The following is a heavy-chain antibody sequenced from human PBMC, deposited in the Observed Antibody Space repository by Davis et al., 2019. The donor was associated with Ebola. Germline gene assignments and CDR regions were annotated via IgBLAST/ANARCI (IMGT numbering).Heavy chain of an antibody. CDR2: IIPILGIA. J-gene: IGHJ4*02. CDR3: ARLGSYYDSSGSRY. D-gene: IGHD3-22*01. CDR1: LCTFSSYT. V-gene: IGHV1-69*02. Sequence: SSVHVSCQASLCTFSSYTISWVRQAPGQGLAWLGRIIPILGIANYAQKFQGRVTITADESTSTAYMELSSLRSEDTAVYYCARLGSYYDSSGSRYWGQGTLVTVSS.